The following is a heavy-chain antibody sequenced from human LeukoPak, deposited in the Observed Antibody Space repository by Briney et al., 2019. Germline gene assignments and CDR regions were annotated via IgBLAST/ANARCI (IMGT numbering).Heavy chain of an antibody. D-gene: IGHD6-19*01. CDR1: GGSISSYY. CDR3: ARTGQWLATNWFGP. Sequence: SETLSLTCTVSGGSISSYYWSWIRQPPGKGLEWIGYIYYSGSTNYNPSLKSRVTISVDTSKNQFSLKLSSVTAADTAVYYCARTGQWLATNWFGPWGQGTLVTVSS. CDR2: IYYSGST. V-gene: IGHV4-59*01. J-gene: IGHJ5*02.